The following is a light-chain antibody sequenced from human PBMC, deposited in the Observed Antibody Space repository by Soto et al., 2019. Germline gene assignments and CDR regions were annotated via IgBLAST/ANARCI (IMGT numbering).Light chain of an antibody. J-gene: IGKJ2*01. V-gene: IGKV1-39*01. CDR3: HQSYSPSYT. CDR2: AAS. Sequence: DIQMTQSPSSLSASVGDRVTITCRASQSISSYLNWYQQKPGKAPKLLIYAASSLQSGVPSRFSGSGSGTDFTLTISSLQPEDFATYYCHQSYSPSYTFGQGTKVDIK. CDR1: QSISSY.